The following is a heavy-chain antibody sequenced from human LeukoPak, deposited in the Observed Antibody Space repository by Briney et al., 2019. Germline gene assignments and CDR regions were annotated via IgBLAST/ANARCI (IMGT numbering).Heavy chain of an antibody. CDR2: IIPILGIA. D-gene: IGHD4-17*01. V-gene: IGHV1-69*04. Sequence: SVKVSCKASGGTFSSYAISWVRQAPGQGLEWMGRIIPILGIANYAQKFQGRITITADKSTSTAYMELSSLRSEDTAVYYCASIGRTTVIYAEYFQHWGQGTLVTVSS. CDR1: GGTFSSYA. J-gene: IGHJ1*01. CDR3: ASIGRTTVIYAEYFQH.